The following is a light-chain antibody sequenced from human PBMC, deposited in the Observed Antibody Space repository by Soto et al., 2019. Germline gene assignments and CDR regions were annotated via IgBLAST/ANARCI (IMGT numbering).Light chain of an antibody. CDR3: LQYGSSPRT. V-gene: IGKV3-20*01. J-gene: IGKJ1*01. CDR2: GAS. Sequence: EIVLTQSPGSLSLSPGEGATLSCWASQSVSSSYLAWYQQKPGQAPRLLIYGASARATGIPDRFSGSGSGTDFTLTISRLEPEDFAVYYCLQYGSSPRTFGQGTKV. CDR1: QSVSSSY.